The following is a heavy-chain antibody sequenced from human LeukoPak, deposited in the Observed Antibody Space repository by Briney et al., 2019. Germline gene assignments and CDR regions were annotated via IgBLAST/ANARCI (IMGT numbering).Heavy chain of an antibody. J-gene: IGHJ4*02. D-gene: IGHD2-2*01. V-gene: IGHV3-30*03. CDR3: ARDGVAPGIYFDS. CDR2: ISYDGSNK. Sequence: GGSLRLSCAASGFTFSSYGMHCVRQAPGKGLEWVAVISYDGSNKYYADSVKGRFTISRDNSKNTLYLQMNSLRAEDTAVYYCARDGVAPGIYFDSWGQGTLVTVSS. CDR1: GFTFSSYG.